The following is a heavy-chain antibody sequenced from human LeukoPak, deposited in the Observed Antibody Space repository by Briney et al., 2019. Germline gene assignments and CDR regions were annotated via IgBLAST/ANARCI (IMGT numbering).Heavy chain of an antibody. CDR1: GFTFSYYS. D-gene: IGHD5-12*01. Sequence: GGSLRLSCAASGFTFSYYSMNWVRQAPGKGLEWVSSISGSSGNIYYADSVKGRFTISRDNAKNSLSLQTNSLRAEDTAVYYCARGVHCGYSGYDCFFNWFDPWGQGTLVTVSS. J-gene: IGHJ5*02. V-gene: IGHV3-21*01. CDR3: ARGVHCGYSGYDCFFNWFDP. CDR2: ISGSSGNI.